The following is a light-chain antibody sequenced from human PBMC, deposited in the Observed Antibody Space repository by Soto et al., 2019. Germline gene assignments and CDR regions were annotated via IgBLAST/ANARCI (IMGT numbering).Light chain of an antibody. CDR3: QQYHNWPRT. CDR2: DAS. Sequence: EIVMTQSPATLSVSQGDRATLSCRASERLSGNLAWYQHKPGQAPRLLIYDASTRATGVPARFSGSGSGTQFTHTISSLQSEDFAVFYCQQYHNWPRTFGQGTKVDIK. CDR1: ERLSGN. V-gene: IGKV3-15*01. J-gene: IGKJ1*01.